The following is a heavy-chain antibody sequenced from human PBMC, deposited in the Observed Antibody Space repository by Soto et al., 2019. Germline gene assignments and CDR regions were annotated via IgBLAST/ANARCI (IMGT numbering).Heavy chain of an antibody. CDR2: ISGSGGTT. CDR1: GFIFNTYL. Sequence: EVQLLESGGGLVQPGESLRLSCAASGFIFNTYLMSWVRQAPGKGLEWVSVISGSGGTTYYADSVKGRFTISRDNSMNTLYLQMNSLRAEDTAVYYCAQDQYFGSGRGYFDSWGQGTLVTVSS. J-gene: IGHJ4*02. D-gene: IGHD3-10*01. V-gene: IGHV3-23*01. CDR3: AQDQYFGSGRGYFDS.